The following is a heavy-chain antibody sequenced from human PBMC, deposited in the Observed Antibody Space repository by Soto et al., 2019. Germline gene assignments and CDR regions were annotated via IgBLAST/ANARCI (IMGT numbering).Heavy chain of an antibody. CDR3: ARGTDIFTCYYYPLLNRLDP. CDR2: IKQDGREK. D-gene: IGHD3-9*01. CDR1: GFTFSSYW. V-gene: IGHV3-7*03. Sequence: GGSLRLSCGASGFTFSSYWMSWVRQAPEKGLEWVANIKQDGREKYYVDSVKGRFTISRDNAKNSLYLQMNSLRAEDTAVYYCARGTDIFTCYYYPLLNRLDPPAQRSLVSVSS. J-gene: IGHJ5*02.